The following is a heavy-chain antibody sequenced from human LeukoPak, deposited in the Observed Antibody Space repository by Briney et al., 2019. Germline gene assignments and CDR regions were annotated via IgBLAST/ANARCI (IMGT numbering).Heavy chain of an antibody. Sequence: GGSLRLSCAASGLTFSAYWFHWVRQAPGKGLEWVSSISSSSSYIYYADSVKGRFTISRDNAKNSLYLQMNSLRAEDTAVYYCASMGGYDILTGYYNYGMDVWGQGTTVTVSS. V-gene: IGHV3-21*01. CDR1: GLTFSAYW. D-gene: IGHD3-9*01. CDR3: ASMGGYDILTGYYNYGMDV. CDR2: ISSSSSYI. J-gene: IGHJ6*02.